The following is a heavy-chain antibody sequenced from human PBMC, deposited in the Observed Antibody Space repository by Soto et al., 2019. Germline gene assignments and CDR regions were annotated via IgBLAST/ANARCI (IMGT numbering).Heavy chain of an antibody. D-gene: IGHD6-13*01. CDR2: ISWDGGST. Sequence: GGSLRLSCAASGFTFDDYTMHWVRQAPGKGLEWVSLISWDGGSTYYADSVKGRFTISRDNSKNSLYLQMNSLRTEDTALYYCAKDISSSSSWYIDYYYYGMDVWGQGTTVTVSS. CDR1: GFTFDDYT. V-gene: IGHV3-43*01. J-gene: IGHJ6*02. CDR3: AKDISSSSSWYIDYYYYGMDV.